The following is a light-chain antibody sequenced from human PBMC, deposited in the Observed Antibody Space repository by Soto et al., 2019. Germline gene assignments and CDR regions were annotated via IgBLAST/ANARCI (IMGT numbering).Light chain of an antibody. CDR3: LQKDFYPFT. CDR2: RAS. CDR1: HSVSSSY. J-gene: IGKJ3*01. Sequence: EIVLTQSPGTLRLSPGERATLSCRASHSVSSSYLTWYQQRPGQAPRLLIYRASRRATGIADRFSASGSGTDFTLTISSLQPEDFATYYCLQKDFYPFTFGPGTKVDIK. V-gene: IGKV3-20*01.